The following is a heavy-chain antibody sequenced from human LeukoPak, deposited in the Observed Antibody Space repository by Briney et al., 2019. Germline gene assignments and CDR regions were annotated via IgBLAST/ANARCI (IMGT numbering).Heavy chain of an antibody. V-gene: IGHV1-69*01. CDR1: GGTFSSYA. D-gene: IGHD3-10*01. CDR3: ARVGSMVRGVIIKATSGMDV. J-gene: IGHJ6*02. Sequence: SVKVSCKASGGTFSSYAISWVRQAPGQGLEWMGGIIPIFGTANYAQKFQGRVTITADESTSTAYMELSSLRSEDTAVYYCARVGSMVRGVIIKATSGMDVWGQGTTVTVSS. CDR2: IIPIFGTA.